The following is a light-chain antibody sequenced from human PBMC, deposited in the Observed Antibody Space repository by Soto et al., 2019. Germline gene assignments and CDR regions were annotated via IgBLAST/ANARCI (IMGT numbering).Light chain of an antibody. CDR1: QSISTY. CDR2: AAS. V-gene: IGKV1-39*01. J-gene: IGKJ4*01. CDR3: QQSYSTPLT. Sequence: DIQMTQSPSSLSASVGDRVTITCRESQSISTYLNWYQQKPGKAPKLLIYAASSLQSGVPSMFSGSGSGTDFTLTISSLQPEDFATYYCQQSYSTPLTFGGGTKVEIK.